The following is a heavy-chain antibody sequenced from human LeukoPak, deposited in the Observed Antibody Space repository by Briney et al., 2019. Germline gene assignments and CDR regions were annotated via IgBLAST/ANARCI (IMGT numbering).Heavy chain of an antibody. CDR1: GFTFSSYG. CDR3: ARENNILTGYGMDV. Sequence: GRSLRLSCAASGFTFSSYGMHWVRQAPGKGLEWVAVISYDGSNKYYADSVKGRFTISRDNSKNTLYLQMSSLRAEDTAVYYCARENNILTGYGMDVWGQGTTVTVSS. D-gene: IGHD3-9*01. J-gene: IGHJ6*02. CDR2: ISYDGSNK. V-gene: IGHV3-30*03.